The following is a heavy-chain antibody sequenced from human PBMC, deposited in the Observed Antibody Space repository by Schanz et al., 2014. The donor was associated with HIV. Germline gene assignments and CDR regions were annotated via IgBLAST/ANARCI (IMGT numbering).Heavy chain of an antibody. CDR1: GFTFSNYA. Sequence: EVQLLESGGGLVQPGGSLRLSCAASGFTFSNYAMTWVRQAPGKGLEWVSASSGGSTYYADSVKGRFTISRDNSKNTLYLHMNNLRAEDTPVYYCAKSLPIATATITYFDYWGQGTLVTVSS. J-gene: IGHJ4*02. V-gene: IGHV3-23*01. CDR3: AKSLPIATATITYFDY. CDR2: SSGGST. D-gene: IGHD1-20*01.